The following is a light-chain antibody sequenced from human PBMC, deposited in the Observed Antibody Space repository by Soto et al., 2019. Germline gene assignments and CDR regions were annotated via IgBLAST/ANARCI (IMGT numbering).Light chain of an antibody. CDR2: GVS. CDR1: QSISNN. V-gene: IGKV3-15*01. Sequence: IVMTQSPATLSVSPGERATLSCRASQSISNNLAWYQQKPGQAPRLLIYGVSTRATGIPDRFSGSGSGTEFTLTISSLLSEDFALYFCQQYNSWPTFGHGTKVDI. J-gene: IGKJ1*01. CDR3: QQYNSWPT.